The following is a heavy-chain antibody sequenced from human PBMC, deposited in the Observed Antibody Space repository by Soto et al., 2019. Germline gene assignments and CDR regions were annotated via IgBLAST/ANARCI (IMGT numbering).Heavy chain of an antibody. Sequence: PSETLSLTCTVSGGSISTYYWSRIRQPAGKGLEWIGHIYTSGKTNYNPSLKSRITMSADTSRNQISLKLRSVTAADTAVYFCARGGRTSETDWFDPWGQGTLVTVSS. J-gene: IGHJ5*02. D-gene: IGHD3-10*01. CDR3: ARGGRTSETDWFDP. CDR1: GGSISTYY. V-gene: IGHV4-4*07. CDR2: IYTSGKT.